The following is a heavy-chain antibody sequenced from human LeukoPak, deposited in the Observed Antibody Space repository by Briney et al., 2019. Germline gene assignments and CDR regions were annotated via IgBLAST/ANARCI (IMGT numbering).Heavy chain of an antibody. V-gene: IGHV3-23*01. CDR3: AKDRSYYDSSGYWVFDY. CDR2: ISVSGAYK. D-gene: IGHD3-22*01. Sequence: GGSLRLSCAASGFTFRTYAMTWVRQAPGKGLEWVSSISVSGAYKYYADSVKGRFTISRDDSKNTLYLQMNSLRAEDTAVYYCAKDRSYYDSSGYWVFDYWGQGTLVTVSS. CDR1: GFTFRTYA. J-gene: IGHJ4*02.